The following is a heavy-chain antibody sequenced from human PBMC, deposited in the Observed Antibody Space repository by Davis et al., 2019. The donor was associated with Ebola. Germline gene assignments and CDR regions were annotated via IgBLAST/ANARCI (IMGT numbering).Heavy chain of an antibody. CDR3: ASNPGGA. CDR2: IYYRGAT. CDR1: GGSISSSNYY. J-gene: IGHJ3*01. V-gene: IGHV4-39*07. D-gene: IGHD1-14*01. Sequence: SETLSLTCTVSGGSISSSNYYWGWIRQPPGKGLEWIGYIYYRGATYYNPSLKSRVTISVDTSKNQFSLKLSSVTAADTAVYYCASNPGGAWGQGTMVTVSS.